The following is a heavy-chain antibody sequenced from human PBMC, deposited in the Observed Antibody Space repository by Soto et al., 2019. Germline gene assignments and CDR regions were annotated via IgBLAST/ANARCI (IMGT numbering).Heavy chain of an antibody. CDR2: IYHSGST. D-gene: IGHD3-22*01. J-gene: IGHJ4*02. CDR1: GGSISSGGYS. V-gene: IGHV4-30-2*01. Sequence: SSETLSLTCAVSGGSISSGGYSWSWIRQPPGKGLEWIGYIYHSGSTYYNPSLKSRVTISVDRSKNQFSLKLSSVTAADTAVYYCARVSTDYDSSGYYPYFDYWGQGTLVTVSS. CDR3: ARVSTDYDSSGYYPYFDY.